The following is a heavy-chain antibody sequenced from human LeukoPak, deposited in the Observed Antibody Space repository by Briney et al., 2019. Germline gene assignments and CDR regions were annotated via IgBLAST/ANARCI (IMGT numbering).Heavy chain of an antibody. CDR3: ARDRDLDWFDP. CDR2: IYYRGST. CDR1: GGSISSYY. J-gene: IGHJ5*02. D-gene: IGHD5-24*01. V-gene: IGHV4-59*08. Sequence: SETLSLTCTVSGGSISSYYWSWIRQPPGKGLEWIGYIYYRGSTNYNPSLKSRVTISVDTSKNQFSLKLSSVTAADTAVYYCARDRDLDWFDPWSQGTLVTVSS.